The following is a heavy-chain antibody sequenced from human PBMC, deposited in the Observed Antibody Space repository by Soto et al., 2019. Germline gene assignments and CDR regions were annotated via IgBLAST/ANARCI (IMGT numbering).Heavy chain of an antibody. V-gene: IGHV3-9*01. CDR3: ANVGCSSTSFYALDY. CDR1: GFTFDAYA. D-gene: IGHD2-2*01. CDR2: ISWNSGSI. J-gene: IGHJ4*02. Sequence: EVQLVESGGGLVQPGRSLRLSCAASGFTFDAYAMHWVRQAPGKGLVWVSGISWNSGSIGYADSVQGRFTISRDNAKNSLYLQMNSLRAEDTALYYCANVGCSSTSFYALDYWGQGTLVTVSS.